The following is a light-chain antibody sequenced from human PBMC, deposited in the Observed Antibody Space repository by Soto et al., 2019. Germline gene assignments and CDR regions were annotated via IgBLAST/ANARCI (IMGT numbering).Light chain of an antibody. CDR1: SSDVGTYNY. V-gene: IGLV2-11*01. CDR3: CSYAGSYTLYV. J-gene: IGLJ1*01. CDR2: DVS. Sequence: QSALTQPRSVSESPGQSVTISCTGTSSDVGTYNYVSWYQQHPGKAPKLTIYDVSKRPSGVPDRFSGSKSGNTASLTISGLQAEDESEYYCCSYAGSYTLYVFGTGTKLTVL.